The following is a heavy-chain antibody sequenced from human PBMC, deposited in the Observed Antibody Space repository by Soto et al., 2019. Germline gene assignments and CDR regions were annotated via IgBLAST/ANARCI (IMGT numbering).Heavy chain of an antibody. CDR1: GFTFSSYG. CDR2: IWYDGSNK. D-gene: IGHD1-26*01. V-gene: IGHV3-33*01. CDR3: AREGLSLGLL. J-gene: IGHJ4*02. Sequence: SLRLSCAASGFTFSSYGMHWVRQAPGKGLEWVAVIWYDGSNKYYADSVKGRFTISRDNSKNTLYLQMNSLRAEGTDVYYCAREGLSLGLLWGQVTLVTVSS.